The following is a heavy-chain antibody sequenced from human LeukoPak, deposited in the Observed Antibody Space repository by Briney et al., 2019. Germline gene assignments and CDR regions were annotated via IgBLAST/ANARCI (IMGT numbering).Heavy chain of an antibody. CDR1: GFTFSSYS. CDR3: AKDVRQQLVGIY. CDR2: ISGSGGST. J-gene: IGHJ4*02. D-gene: IGHD6-13*01. Sequence: GGSLRLSCAASGFTFSSYSMNWVRQAPGKGLEWVSTISGSGGSTYYADSVKGRFTISRDNSKNTLYLQVNSLRVEDTALYYCAKDVRQQLVGIYWGQGTLVTVSS. V-gene: IGHV3-23*01.